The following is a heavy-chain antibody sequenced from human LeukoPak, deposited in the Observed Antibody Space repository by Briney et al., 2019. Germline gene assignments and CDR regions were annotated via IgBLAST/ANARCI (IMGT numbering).Heavy chain of an antibody. CDR2: IYSGCTT. CDR3: GRGESPNTY. J-gene: IGHJ1*01. CDR1: GFTVSGYD. D-gene: IGHD3-10*01. V-gene: IGHV3-53*01. Sequence: GGSLRLSCAASGFTVSGYDMTWVRQAPGKGLEWVSLIYSGCTTFYADSVKGRFTISRDKSKNTLYLQMKSLRTADPAVYQCGRGESPNTYWSQPSLVTLP.